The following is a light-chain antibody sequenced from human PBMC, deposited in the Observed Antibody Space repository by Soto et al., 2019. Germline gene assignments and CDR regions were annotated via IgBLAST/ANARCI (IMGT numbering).Light chain of an antibody. J-gene: IGLJ1*01. V-gene: IGLV1-44*01. CDR2: TNN. CDR1: SSNIGSNT. Sequence: QSVLTQPPSASGTPGQRVISSCSGSSSNIGSNTVNWYQQLPGTAPRLLIYTNNQRPSGVPDRFSGSKSGTSASLAISGRQSDDEADYYCAAWDDSLSGLYVFGTGTKVTVL. CDR3: AAWDDSLSGLYV.